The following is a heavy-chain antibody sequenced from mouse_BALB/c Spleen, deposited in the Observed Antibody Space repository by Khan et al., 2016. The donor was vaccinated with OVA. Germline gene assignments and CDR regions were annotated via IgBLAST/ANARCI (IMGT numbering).Heavy chain of an antibody. V-gene: IGHV14-4*02. CDR2: IDPDNGDT. Sequence: VRLQQSGAELVRSGASVKLSCTASGFNIKDYYLHWVKQRPKQGLEWIGWIDPDNGDTEYVPKFQGKATMTADASSNTAYLQLSSLTSEDTYVYECDRAGVRFAYWGQGTLVTVSA. CDR3: DRAGVRFAY. D-gene: IGHD3-3*01. CDR1: GFNIKDYY. J-gene: IGHJ3*01.